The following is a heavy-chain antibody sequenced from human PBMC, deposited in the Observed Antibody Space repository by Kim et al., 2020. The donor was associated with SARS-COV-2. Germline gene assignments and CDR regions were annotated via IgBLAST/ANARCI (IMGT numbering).Heavy chain of an antibody. D-gene: IGHD3-10*01. J-gene: IGHJ4*02. Sequence: SVKGRFTNSRDNAKNSLYLQMNSLRDEDTAVYYCARDLGSGSYSPYYFDYWGQGTPVTVSS. V-gene: IGHV3-48*02. CDR3: ARDLGSGSYSPYYFDY.